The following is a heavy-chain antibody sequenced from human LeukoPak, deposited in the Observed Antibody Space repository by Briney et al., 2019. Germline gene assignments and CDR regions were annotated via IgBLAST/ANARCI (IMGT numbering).Heavy chain of an antibody. J-gene: IGHJ4*02. CDR2: INHSGGT. Sequence: SETLSLTCPLYGGSFNDYYWSWIRQPPGKGLEWIGEINHSGGTNYNPSLWSRLTISIDTSKHQFSLQVTSVTAADTGVYFCARVSEIMISFGGVISHFDNWGQGALVTVSS. V-gene: IGHV4-34*01. D-gene: IGHD3-16*02. CDR3: ARVSEIMISFGGVISHFDN. CDR1: GGSFNDYY.